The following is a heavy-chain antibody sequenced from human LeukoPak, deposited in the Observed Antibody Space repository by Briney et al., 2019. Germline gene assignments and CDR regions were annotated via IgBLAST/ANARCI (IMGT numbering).Heavy chain of an antibody. CDR3: AREFGRTDYVWGSYSS. CDR2: IDTSGNT. Sequence: PSETLSLTCAVSGGSISSGGYSWSWIRQPPGKGLEWIGRIDTSGNTNYKPSLKSRVTMSVDTSKNQFSLKLSSVTAADTAVYYCAREFGRTDYVWGSYSSWGQGTLVTVSS. J-gene: IGHJ4*02. CDR1: GGSISSGGYS. V-gene: IGHV4-61*02. D-gene: IGHD3-16*01.